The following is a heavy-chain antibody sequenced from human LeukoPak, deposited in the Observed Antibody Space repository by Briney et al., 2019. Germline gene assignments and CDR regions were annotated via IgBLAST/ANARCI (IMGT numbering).Heavy chain of an antibody. D-gene: IGHD6-13*01. CDR3: ARDPSVAATGWGRWFDH. CDR1: GFTFSSYG. J-gene: IGHJ5*02. CDR2: ILYDGSNE. Sequence: GGSLRLSCAASGFTFSSYGMHWVRQAPGKGLGWVAFILYDGSNEFYADSVKGRFTISRDNSENTLYLQMNSLGVEDTAVYYCARDPSVAATGWGRWFDHWGLGTLVTVSS. V-gene: IGHV3-30*02.